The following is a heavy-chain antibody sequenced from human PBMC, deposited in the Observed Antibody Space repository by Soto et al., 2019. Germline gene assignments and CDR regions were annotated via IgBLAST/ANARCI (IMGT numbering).Heavy chain of an antibody. CDR2: SYYSGST. D-gene: IGHD3-10*01. J-gene: IGHJ4*02. CDR3: ARSLWFGEFVPGY. Sequence: SGTLSLTCTVSGGSVSNGMYYWSWIRQPPGKGLEWIGNSYYSGSTYYNPSLKSRVTISVDTSKNQFSLKLSSVTAADTAVYYCARSLWFGEFVPGYWGQGTLVTVSS. V-gene: IGHV4-61*01. CDR1: GGSVSNGMYY.